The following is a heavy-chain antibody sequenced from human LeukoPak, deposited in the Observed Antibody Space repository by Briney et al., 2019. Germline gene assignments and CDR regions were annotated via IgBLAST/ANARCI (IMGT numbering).Heavy chain of an antibody. CDR2: IIGSVHST. CDR3: AKHSYDSSGYYSIDY. CDR1: GFTLTSYA. D-gene: IGHD3-22*01. Sequence: PGESLRLSCAASGFTLTSYAMSWVRQAPGKGLEWVSAIIGSVHSTYHADSVKGRFTISRDNSKNTLYLQMNSLRAEDTAVYYCAKHSYDSSGYYSIDYWGQGTLVTVFS. J-gene: IGHJ4*02. V-gene: IGHV3-23*01.